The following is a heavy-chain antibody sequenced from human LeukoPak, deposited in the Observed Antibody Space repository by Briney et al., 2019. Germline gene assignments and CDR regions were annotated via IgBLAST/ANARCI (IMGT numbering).Heavy chain of an antibody. CDR1: GYAFTSYG. J-gene: IGHJ4*02. CDR2: ISAYNVNT. V-gene: IGHV1-18*04. CDR3: AASDYGDVFDY. D-gene: IGHD4-17*01. Sequence: ASVKVSCKASGYAFTSYGISWVRRGPGQGLEWMGWISAYNVNTNYAQKLQGRVTMTTDTSTSTAYMELRSLRSDDTAVYFCAASDYGDVFDYWGQGTLVTVSS.